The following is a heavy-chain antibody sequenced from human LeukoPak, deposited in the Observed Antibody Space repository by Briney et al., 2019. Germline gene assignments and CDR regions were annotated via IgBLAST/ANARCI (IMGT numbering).Heavy chain of an antibody. CDR2: ISSTSSYI. Sequence: PGGSLRLSCAASGFTFSSYSMNWVRQAPGKGLEWVSFISSTSSYIYYADSVKGRFTISRDNAKNSLYLQMNSLRAEDTAVYYCARAAYSSGWYVWYFDLWGRGTLVTVSS. CDR1: GFTFSSYS. J-gene: IGHJ2*01. CDR3: ARAAYSSGWYVWYFDL. V-gene: IGHV3-21*01. D-gene: IGHD6-19*01.